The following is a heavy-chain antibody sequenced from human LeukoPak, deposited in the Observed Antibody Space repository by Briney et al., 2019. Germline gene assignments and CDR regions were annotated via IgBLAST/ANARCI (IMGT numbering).Heavy chain of an antibody. D-gene: IGHD2-21*01. CDR3: ARVPDFIARPCDS. CDR2: SSPTGDIT. Sequence: SETLSLTCAVYGGSFSGNYWTLIRQTPGRGLEWIGESSPTGDITGYNPSLRGRATISVDSSKNQFSLKLTSVTAADTGVYYCARVPDFIARPCDSWGPGTLVTVSS. CDR1: GGSFSGNY. V-gene: IGHV4-34*01. J-gene: IGHJ4*02.